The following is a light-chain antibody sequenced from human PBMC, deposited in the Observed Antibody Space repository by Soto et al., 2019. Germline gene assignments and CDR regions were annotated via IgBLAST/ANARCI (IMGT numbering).Light chain of an antibody. Sequence: QSALTQPASLSGSPGQSINISCTGTSRDVGFYNLVSWYQHRPGKAPKYILDEGSKRPSGVSNRFSGSKSGNTASLTIYGLQAEDEAYYYCCSYAGSRYYVFGSGTKLTVL. CDR1: SRDVGFYNL. CDR3: CSYAGSRYYV. J-gene: IGLJ1*01. CDR2: EGS. V-gene: IGLV2-23*01.